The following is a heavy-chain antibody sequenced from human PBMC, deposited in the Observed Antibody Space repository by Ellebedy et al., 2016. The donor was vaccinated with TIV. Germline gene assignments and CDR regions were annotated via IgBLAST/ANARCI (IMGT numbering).Heavy chain of an antibody. CDR3: AREEGRDLGYCSGGSCYSRRIFDY. CDR2: TYYRSKWYN. V-gene: IGHV6-1*01. Sequence: SETLSLXCAISGASVSSNSSAWNWIRQSPSRGLEWLGRTYYRSKWYNDYAVSVKSRITINPDTSKNQFSLQLNSVTPEDTAVYYCAREEGRDLGYCSGGSCYSRRIFDYWGQGTLVTVSS. D-gene: IGHD2-15*01. J-gene: IGHJ4*02. CDR1: GASVSSNSSA.